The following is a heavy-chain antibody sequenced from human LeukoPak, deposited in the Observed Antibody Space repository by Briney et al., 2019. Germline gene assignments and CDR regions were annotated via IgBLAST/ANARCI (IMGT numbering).Heavy chain of an antibody. V-gene: IGHV4-34*01. CDR1: GGSFSDYY. D-gene: IGHD3-16*01. CDR2: INHSGST. J-gene: IGHJ4*02. Sequence: PSETLSLTCAVYGGSFSDYYWSWIRQPPGKGLEWIGEINHSGSTNYNPSLKSRVTISVDTSKNQFSLKLSSVTAADTAVYYCARGRSLGYWGQGTLVTVSS. CDR3: ARGRSLGY.